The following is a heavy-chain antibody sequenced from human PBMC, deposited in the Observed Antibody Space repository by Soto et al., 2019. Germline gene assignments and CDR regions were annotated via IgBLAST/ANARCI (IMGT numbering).Heavy chain of an antibody. Sequence: GSLRLSCAASGLTFSSYAMSWVRQAPGKGLEWVSAISGSGGSTYYADSVKGRFTISRGNAKNSLYLQMNSLRAEDTAVYYCARVMITGTSYYFDYWGQGTLVTVSS. J-gene: IGHJ4*02. CDR3: ARVMITGTSYYFDY. CDR1: GLTFSSYA. V-gene: IGHV3-23*01. CDR2: ISGSGGST. D-gene: IGHD1-7*01.